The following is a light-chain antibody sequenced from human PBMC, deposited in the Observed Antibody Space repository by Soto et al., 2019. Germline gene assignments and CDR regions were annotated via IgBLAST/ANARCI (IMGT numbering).Light chain of an antibody. CDR3: QQYGGSPFT. V-gene: IGKV3-20*01. CDR1: QSVSVNS. J-gene: IGKJ3*01. Sequence: EIGLTQAPGTLSLSPGERATLARRCSQSVSVNSLAWYQQKGGQAPRLLIYAASTRATGVPDRFSGTGSGTDFALTISRLETDDSAVYYCQQYGGSPFTFGPGTKVDIK. CDR2: AAS.